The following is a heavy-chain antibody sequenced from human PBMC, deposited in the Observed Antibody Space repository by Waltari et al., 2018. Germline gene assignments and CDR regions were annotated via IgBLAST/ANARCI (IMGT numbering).Heavy chain of an antibody. Sequence: QVQLQQWGAGLLKPSETLSLTCAVYGGSFSGYYWSWIRQPPGKGLEWIGEINHSGSTNYSPSLKSRVTISVDTSKNQFSLKLSSVTAADTAVYYCARTLIAVAEGLSGMDVWGQGTTVTVSS. V-gene: IGHV4-34*01. CDR2: INHSGST. J-gene: IGHJ6*02. CDR1: GGSFSGYY. CDR3: ARTLIAVAEGLSGMDV. D-gene: IGHD6-19*01.